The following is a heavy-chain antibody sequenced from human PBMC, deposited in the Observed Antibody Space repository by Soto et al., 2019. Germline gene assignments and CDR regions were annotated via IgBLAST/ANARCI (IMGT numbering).Heavy chain of an antibody. V-gene: IGHV3-7*01. Sequence: LCGSLRLSCAASGFTFSIYWMSWVRQAPGKGLEWVANIKQDGSEKYYVDSVKGRFTISRDNAKNSLYLQMNSLRAEDTAVYYCARDLALSGYYLSYYGMDVWGQGTTVTVSS. CDR3: ARDLALSGYYLSYYGMDV. CDR2: IKQDGSEK. D-gene: IGHD3-22*01. CDR1: GFTFSIYW. J-gene: IGHJ6*02.